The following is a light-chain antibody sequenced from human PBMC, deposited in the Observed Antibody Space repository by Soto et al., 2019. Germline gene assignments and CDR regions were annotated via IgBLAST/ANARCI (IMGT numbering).Light chain of an antibody. Sequence: DIQMTQLPSSLSASVGDRVTITYRTRQNIINFLNWYQQKPGKAPNLLIYGASSLQGGGPSRFRGSGSGTDFTLSIANLLPVAGATYDYQQSYSPPSTFGQGTELLI. CDR2: GAS. CDR1: QNIINF. J-gene: IGKJ2*01. V-gene: IGKV1-39*01. CDR3: QQSYSPPST.